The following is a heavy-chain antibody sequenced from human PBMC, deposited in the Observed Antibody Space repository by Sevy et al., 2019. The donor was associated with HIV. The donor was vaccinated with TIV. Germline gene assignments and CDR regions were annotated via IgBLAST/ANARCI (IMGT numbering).Heavy chain of an antibody. CDR2: MNPNSGNT. CDR3: ARRKEERRPLGY. V-gene: IGHV1-8*01. D-gene: IGHD1-1*01. CDR1: GYSFTSYD. Sequence: ASVKVSCKASGYSFTSYDMNWVRQATGQGLEWMGWMNPNSGNTGYAQKFQGRVTLNRNTSISTAYMELSGLTSEDTGIYYCARRKEERRPLGYWGQGALVTVSS. J-gene: IGHJ4*02.